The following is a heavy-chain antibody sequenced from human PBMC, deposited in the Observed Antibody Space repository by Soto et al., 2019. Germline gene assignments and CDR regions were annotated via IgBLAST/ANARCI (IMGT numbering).Heavy chain of an antibody. V-gene: IGHV1-18*01. CDR1: GYTFTRYG. D-gene: IGHD2-15*01. J-gene: IGHJ4*02. CDR2: ISTYNGDT. Sequence: QVQLVQSGAEVKKPGASVRVSCKASGYTFTRYGLSWVRQAPGQGLEWMGWISTYNGDTNYAQKLQGRVTMTTHTSTSTAYMELRSLRSDDTAVYYCARDGDCSGGSCYSAFRQFDYWGQGTLVTVSS. CDR3: ARDGDCSGGSCYSAFRQFDY.